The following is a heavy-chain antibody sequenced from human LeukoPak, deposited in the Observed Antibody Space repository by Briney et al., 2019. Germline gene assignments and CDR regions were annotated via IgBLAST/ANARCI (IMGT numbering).Heavy chain of an antibody. CDR1: GFTFSDYR. CDR3: ARDRGSRYSSGWSNPGGYYGMDV. J-gene: IGHJ6*02. V-gene: IGHV3-NL1*01. D-gene: IGHD6-19*01. CDR2: IYSGGGPT. Sequence: PGGSLRLSCAASGFTFSDYRMHWVRQAPGKGLEWVSVIYSGGGPTYYADSVRGRFTISRDNSKNILYLQMNSLRAEDTAVYYCARDRGSRYSSGWSNPGGYYGMDVWGQGTTVTVSS.